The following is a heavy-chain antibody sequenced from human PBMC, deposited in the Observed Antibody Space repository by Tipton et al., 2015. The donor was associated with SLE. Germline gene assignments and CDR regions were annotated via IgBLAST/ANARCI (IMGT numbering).Heavy chain of an antibody. Sequence: QLVQSGGDLVQPGMSLRLSCAASGFTFSVYWMHWVRQAPGKGLVWVSRIHIDGTYTLYADSVKGRFTVSRDNAKNTLYLEMNSLRAEDTAVYYCAKDLSKLWFGADFDLWGRGTLVTVSS. CDR3: AKDLSKLWFGADFDL. CDR2: IHIDGTYT. D-gene: IGHD3-10*01. J-gene: IGHJ2*01. V-gene: IGHV3-74*01. CDR1: GFTFSVYW.